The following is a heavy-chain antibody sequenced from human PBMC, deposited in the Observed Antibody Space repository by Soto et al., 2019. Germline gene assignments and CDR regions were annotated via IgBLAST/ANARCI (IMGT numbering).Heavy chain of an antibody. CDR1: GGSVSSGSYY. CDR3: ARDSPAGAEEYYYYGMDV. J-gene: IGHJ6*02. CDR2: IHYSGST. D-gene: IGHD2-2*01. V-gene: IGHV4-61*01. Sequence: QVQLQESGPGLVKPTETLSLTCTVSGGSVSSGSYYWSWIRQPPGKGLEWIGYIHYSGSTNYNPSLKSRVTISVDTSKNQFSLKLTSVTVADTAVHYCARDSPAGAEEYYYYGMDVWGQGTTVTVSS.